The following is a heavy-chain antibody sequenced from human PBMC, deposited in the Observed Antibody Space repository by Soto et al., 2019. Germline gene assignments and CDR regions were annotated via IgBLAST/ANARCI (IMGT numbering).Heavy chain of an antibody. D-gene: IGHD3-22*01. CDR1: GYTFTGYY. Sequence: GASVKVSCKASGYTFTGYYMHWVRQALGQGLEWMGWINPNSGGTNYAQKFQGRVTMTRDTSISTAYMELSRLRSDDTAVYYCARGSHYYDSGDFDYWGQGTLVTVSS. CDR2: INPNSGGT. J-gene: IGHJ4*02. CDR3: ARGSHYYDSGDFDY. V-gene: IGHV1-2*02.